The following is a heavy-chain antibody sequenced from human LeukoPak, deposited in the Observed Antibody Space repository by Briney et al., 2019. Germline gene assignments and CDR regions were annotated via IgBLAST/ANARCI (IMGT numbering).Heavy chain of an antibody. CDR2: VGYTGDST. CDR3: AKSPTVDAAFDI. J-gene: IGHJ3*02. D-gene: IGHD4-23*01. CDR1: GFTFSSYA. Sequence: GGSLRLSCAASGFTFSSYAMNWVRQAPGKGLEWVSGVGYTGDSTFYADSVKGRFTVSRDSSKNTLFLHMNSLRAEDTALYYCAKSPTVDAAFDIWGQGTMVTVSS. V-gene: IGHV3-23*01.